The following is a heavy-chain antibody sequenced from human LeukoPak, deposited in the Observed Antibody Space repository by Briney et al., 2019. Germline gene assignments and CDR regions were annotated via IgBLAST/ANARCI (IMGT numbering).Heavy chain of an antibody. V-gene: IGHV3-13*01. CDR2: IGTAGDT. CDR1: GFTFSSYD. Sequence: GGSLRLSCAASGFTFSSYDMHWVRQATGKGLEWVSAIGTAGDTYYPGSVKGRFTISRENAKNSLYLQMSSLRAGDTAVYYCARGSYCSSTSCYGSNWFDPWGQGTLVTVSS. J-gene: IGHJ5*02. CDR3: ARGSYCSSTSCYGSNWFDP. D-gene: IGHD2-2*01.